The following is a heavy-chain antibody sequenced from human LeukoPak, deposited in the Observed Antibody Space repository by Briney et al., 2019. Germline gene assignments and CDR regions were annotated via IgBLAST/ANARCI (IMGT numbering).Heavy chain of an antibody. CDR3: ARGSSSSWYGCDY. D-gene: IGHD6-13*01. CDR2: ISGSGGST. V-gene: IGHV3-23*01. CDR1: GFTFSSYA. Sequence: GGSLRLSCAASGFTFSSYAMSWVRQAPGKGLEWVSAISGSGGSTYYADSVRGRFTISRDNSKNTLYLQMNSLRAEDTAVYYCARGSSSSWYGCDYWGQGTLVTVSS. J-gene: IGHJ4*02.